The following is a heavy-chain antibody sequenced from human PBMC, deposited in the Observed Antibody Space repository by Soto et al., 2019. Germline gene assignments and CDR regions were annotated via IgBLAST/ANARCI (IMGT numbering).Heavy chain of an antibody. J-gene: IGHJ6*03. CDR1: GYTFTSYA. Sequence: ASVKVSCKASGYTFTSYAMHWVRQAPGQRLEWMGWINAGNGNTKYSQKFQGRVTITRDTSASTAYMELSSLRSEDTAVYYCARDIVVVPAAISYYMDVWGKGTTVTVSS. V-gene: IGHV1-3*01. CDR3: ARDIVVVPAAISYYMDV. CDR2: INAGNGNT. D-gene: IGHD2-2*01.